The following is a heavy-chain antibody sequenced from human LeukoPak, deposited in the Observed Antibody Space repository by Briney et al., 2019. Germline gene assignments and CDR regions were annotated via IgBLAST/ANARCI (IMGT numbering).Heavy chain of an antibody. Sequence: ASVKVSCKASGYTFTSYYMHWVRQAPGQGLEWMGIINPSGGSTSYAQKFQGRVTMTRGMSTRTVYMELSSLRSEDTAVYYCARVPSSSWTVNWFDPWGQGTLVTVSS. D-gene: IGHD6-13*01. CDR1: GYTFTSYY. CDR2: INPSGGST. J-gene: IGHJ5*02. CDR3: ARVPSSSWTVNWFDP. V-gene: IGHV1-46*01.